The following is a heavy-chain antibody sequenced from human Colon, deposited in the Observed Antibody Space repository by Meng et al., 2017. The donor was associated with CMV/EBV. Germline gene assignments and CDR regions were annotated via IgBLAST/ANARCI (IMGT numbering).Heavy chain of an antibody. J-gene: IGHJ4*02. CDR3: GTFGGDFDY. Sequence: QAHLIQYGAEMRCPGASVKVSCKASGYTFTGYLIHWVRQAPGQGLEWMGWINPYSGDTIYAQKFEVGVTMTRDASITTAYLELSSLKSDDTAVYYCGTFGGDFDYWGQGTLVTVSS. CDR1: GYTFTGYL. CDR2: INPYSGDT. V-gene: IGHV1-2*02. D-gene: IGHD3-3*01.